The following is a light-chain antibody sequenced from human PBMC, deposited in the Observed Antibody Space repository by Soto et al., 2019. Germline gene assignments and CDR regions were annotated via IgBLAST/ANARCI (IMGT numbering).Light chain of an antibody. V-gene: IGKV1-9*01. J-gene: IGKJ4*01. CDR1: QDITSF. CDR3: QQVSGYPLT. Sequence: DIQLTQSPSFLSASEGDRVTFTCRASQDITSFLAWYQQKPGKAPKLLIYAASTLQSGVPSRFSGSGFGTDFTLTINSLQPDDFATYYCQQVSGYPLTFGAGTTVEI. CDR2: AAS.